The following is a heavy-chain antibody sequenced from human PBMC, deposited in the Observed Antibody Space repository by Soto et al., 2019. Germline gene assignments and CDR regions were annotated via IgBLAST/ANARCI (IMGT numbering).Heavy chain of an antibody. CDR2: ISYDGSTK. Sequence: RLSCAASGFTFSSYAVHWVRQAPGKGLEWVAVISYDGSTKYYADSLKGRFTISRDNSKNTVYLQMNSLRAEDTAVYYCARDGTAMALNWFDPWGQGTLVTVSS. D-gene: IGHD5-18*01. CDR3: ARDGTAMALNWFDP. V-gene: IGHV3-30-3*01. J-gene: IGHJ5*02. CDR1: GFTFSSYA.